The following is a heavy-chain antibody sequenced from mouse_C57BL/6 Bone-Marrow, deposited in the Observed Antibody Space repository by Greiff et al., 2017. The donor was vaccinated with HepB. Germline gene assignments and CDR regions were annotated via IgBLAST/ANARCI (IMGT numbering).Heavy chain of an antibody. J-gene: IGHJ4*01. V-gene: IGHV1-61*01. D-gene: IGHD2-10*01. CDR3: ARWSYYEGGATDY. Sequence: VQLQQPGAELVRPGSSVKLSCKASGYTFTSYWMDWVKQRPGQGLEWIGNIYPSDSETHYNQKFKDKATLTVDKSSSTAYMQLSSLTSEDSAVYYCARWSYYEGGATDYWGQGTSVTVSS. CDR1: GYTFTSYW. CDR2: IYPSDSET.